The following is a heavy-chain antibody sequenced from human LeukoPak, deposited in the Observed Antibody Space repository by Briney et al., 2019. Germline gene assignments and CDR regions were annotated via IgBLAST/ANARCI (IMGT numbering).Heavy chain of an antibody. CDR1: GFTFGDYA. D-gene: IGHD3-22*01. CDR2: IRSKGYGGTT. Sequence: GGSLRLSCTASGFTFGDYAMSWFRQAPGKGLEWVGFIRSKGYGGTTEYAASVKGRFTISRDDSKSTAYLQMISLKTEDTAVYYCTRGRDYYDSSGYFPTVWGQGTLVTVSS. V-gene: IGHV3-49*03. J-gene: IGHJ4*02. CDR3: TRGRDYYDSSGYFPTV.